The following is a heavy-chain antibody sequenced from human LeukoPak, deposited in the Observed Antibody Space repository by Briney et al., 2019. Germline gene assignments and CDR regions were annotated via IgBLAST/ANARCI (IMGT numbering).Heavy chain of an antibody. CDR1: GFSFSNYW. CDR2: VDNDGSAT. Sequence: GGSLRLSCAASGFSFSNYWMHWVRQVPGKGLVWVSRVDNDGSATSYADSVKGRFTISRDNAKNTVYLQMNSLRDEDTAVYYCARSQRGYSYGEHWGQGTPVTVSS. V-gene: IGHV3-74*01. D-gene: IGHD5-18*01. CDR3: ARSQRGYSYGEH. J-gene: IGHJ4*02.